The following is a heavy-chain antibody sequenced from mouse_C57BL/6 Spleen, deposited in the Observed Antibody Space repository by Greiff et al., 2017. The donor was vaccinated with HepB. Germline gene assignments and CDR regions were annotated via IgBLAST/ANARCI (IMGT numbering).Heavy chain of an antibody. CDR3: AGDRSGAPAWFAY. D-gene: IGHD1-1*02. CDR1: GFPITSGYY. J-gene: IGHJ3*01. CDR2: ITHSGET. V-gene: IGHV12-3*01. Sequence: VQLKESGPGLVKPSQSLFLTCSITGFPITSGYYWIWIRQSPGKPLEWMGYITHSGETFYNPSLQSPISITRETSKNQFFLQLNSVTTEDTAMYYCAGDRSGAPAWFAYWGQGTLVTVSA.